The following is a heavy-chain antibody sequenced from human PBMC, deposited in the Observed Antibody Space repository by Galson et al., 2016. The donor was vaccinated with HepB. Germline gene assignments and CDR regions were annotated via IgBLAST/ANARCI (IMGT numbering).Heavy chain of an antibody. Sequence: SLRLSCAASGFTFGSYAMNWVRQAPGKGLEWVTIISNDGNNRYYTDSVKGRFTISRDNSKNTLYLQMTSLRGDDTAVYYCARASDSPDGGGYYRTFYYYGMDVWGQGTTVTVSS. CDR2: ISNDGNNR. D-gene: IGHD3-22*01. CDR1: GFTFGSYA. J-gene: IGHJ6*02. CDR3: ARASDSPDGGGYYRTFYYYGMDV. V-gene: IGHV3-30*04.